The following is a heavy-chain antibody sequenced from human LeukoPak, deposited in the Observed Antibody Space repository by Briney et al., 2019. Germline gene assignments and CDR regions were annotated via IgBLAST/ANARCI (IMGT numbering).Heavy chain of an antibody. Sequence: SENLSLTCSVSGASISTHFWTWIRQPPGKGLEWIGYIYYSGSTNYNPSLKSRVTISVDTSKNQFSLKLSSVTAADTAVYYCASGAMVPYYFDYWGQGTLVTVSS. CDR3: ASGAMVPYYFDY. CDR1: GASISTHF. CDR2: IYYSGST. V-gene: IGHV4-59*11. J-gene: IGHJ4*02. D-gene: IGHD5-18*01.